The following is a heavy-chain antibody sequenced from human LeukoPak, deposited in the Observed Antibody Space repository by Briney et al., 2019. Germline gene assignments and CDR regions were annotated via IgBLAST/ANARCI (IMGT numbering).Heavy chain of an antibody. CDR2: INHSGST. CDR3: ARGPGMASSSWYFDP. D-gene: IGHD6-13*01. Sequence: SETLSLTCAVYGGSFSGYYWSWIRQPPGKGLEWIGEINHSGSTMYNASLKSRVTISVDTSKNQFSLKLSSVTAADTAVFFCARGPGMASSSWYFDPWGQGTLVTVSS. V-gene: IGHV4-34*01. J-gene: IGHJ5*02. CDR1: GGSFSGYY.